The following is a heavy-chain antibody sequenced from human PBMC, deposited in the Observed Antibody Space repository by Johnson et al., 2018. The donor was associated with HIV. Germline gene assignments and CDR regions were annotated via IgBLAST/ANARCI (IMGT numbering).Heavy chain of an antibody. CDR1: GFTFSSND. CDR3: AREPSIAAAGGDGAFDI. V-gene: IGHV3-11*04. Sequence: QVQLVESGGGLVKPGGSLRLSCAASGFTFSSNDMAWIRQSPGKGLECLSYITSSGSSVYYTDFVKGRFTISRDNAKNSLYLQMNSLRAEDTAVYYCAREPSIAAAGGDGAFDIWGRGTMLTVSS. CDR2: ITSSGSSV. D-gene: IGHD6-13*01. J-gene: IGHJ3*02.